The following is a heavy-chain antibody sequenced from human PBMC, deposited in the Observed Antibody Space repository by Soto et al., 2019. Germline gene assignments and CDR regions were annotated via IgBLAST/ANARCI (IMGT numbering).Heavy chain of an antibody. V-gene: IGHV3-23*01. J-gene: IGHJ2*01. CDR3: AKGDYGGNSPYWYFDL. D-gene: IGHD4-17*01. CDR1: GVTFNKYA. Sequence: EVQLLESGGGLVQPGGSLRLSCEVSGVTFNKYAMSWVRQSPGKGPEWVSAITGSGGLTYYADSVKGRFTVSRDNSKNILFLQMNRLRDEDTATYYCAKGDYGGNSPYWYFDLWGRGTLVFVSS. CDR2: ITGSGGLT.